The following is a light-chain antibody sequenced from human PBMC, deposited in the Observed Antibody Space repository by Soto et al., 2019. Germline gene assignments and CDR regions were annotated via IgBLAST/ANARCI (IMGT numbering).Light chain of an antibody. CDR1: SSDVGGYNH. J-gene: IGLJ1*01. CDR3: SSSRYSDTLGV. Sequence: QSVLTQPASVSGSPGQSITISCTGTSSDVGGYNHVSWYQQHPGKAPKLMIYDVSNRPSGVSDRFSGSKSGNTASLTISGLQAEDEADYYCSSSRYSDTLGVFGTGTKVPV. CDR2: DVS. V-gene: IGLV2-14*01.